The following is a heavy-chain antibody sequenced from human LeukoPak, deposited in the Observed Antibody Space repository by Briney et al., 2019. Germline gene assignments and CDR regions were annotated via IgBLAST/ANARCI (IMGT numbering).Heavy chain of an antibody. CDR2: INPNSGGT. V-gene: IGHV1-2*02. J-gene: IGHJ3*02. CDR3: ARGQGATIVVVTSNDAFDI. Sequence: SVKVSCKASGYTFTGYYMHWVRQAPGQGLEWMGWINPNSGGTNYAQKFQGRVTMTRDTSISTAYMELSRLRSDDTAVYYCARGQGATIVVVTSNDAFDIWGQGTMVTVSS. D-gene: IGHD2-21*02. CDR1: GYTFTGYY.